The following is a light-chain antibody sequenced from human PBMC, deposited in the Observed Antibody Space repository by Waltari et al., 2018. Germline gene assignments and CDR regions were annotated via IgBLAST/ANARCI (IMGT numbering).Light chain of an antibody. J-gene: IGKJ1*01. CDR3: QQYYSVPWT. V-gene: IGKV4-1*01. Sequence: DIVMNQSPDSLAVSLGERATSDCKSSQNILYSSNNKNYLGSYQQKPGQPPNLLIYWASTRESGVPDRFSGSGSATAFILTISSLQAEDVAVYYCQQYYSVPWTFGQGTKVEIK. CDR2: WAS. CDR1: QNILYSSNNKNY.